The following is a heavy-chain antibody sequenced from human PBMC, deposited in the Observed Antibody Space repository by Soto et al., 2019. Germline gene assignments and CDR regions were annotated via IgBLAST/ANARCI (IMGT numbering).Heavy chain of an antibody. CDR2: MYYTGST. J-gene: IGHJ4*02. D-gene: IGHD3-10*01. CDR1: GGSISSFY. V-gene: IGHV4-59*01. Sequence: QVQLQESGPGLVKPSETLSLNCTVSGGSISSFYWSWIRQSPGKGLEWIGYMYYTGSTVYNPSLKSRVTISLGSSKTQFSLKLSSVTAADTAAYYCARVMYGSGSYLHTFDYWGQGTLVTVSS. CDR3: ARVMYGSGSYLHTFDY.